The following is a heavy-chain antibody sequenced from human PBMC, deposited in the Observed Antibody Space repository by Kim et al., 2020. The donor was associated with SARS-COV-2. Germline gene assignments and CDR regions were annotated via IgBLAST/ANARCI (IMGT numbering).Heavy chain of an antibody. Sequence: SETLSLTCTVPGGSISSYYWSWLLQPPGKGLEWIGYIYYSGSTNYNPSLKSRVTISVDTSKNQFSLKLSSVTAADTAVYYCARAEVGEPHLDYWGTGTLVTVSS. CDR2: IYYSGST. D-gene: IGHD3-10*01. CDR1: GGSISSYY. V-gene: IGHV4-59*01. J-gene: IGHJ4*02. CDR3: ARAEVGEPHLDY.